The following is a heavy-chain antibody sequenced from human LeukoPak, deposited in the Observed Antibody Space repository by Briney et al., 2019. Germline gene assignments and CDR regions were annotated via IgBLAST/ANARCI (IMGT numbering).Heavy chain of an antibody. CDR1: GFTFSSYS. CDR2: ISSSSSYI. Sequence: GGSLRLSCAASGFTFSSYSMNWVGQAPGKGLEWVSSISSSSSYIYYADSVKGRFTISRDNAKNSLYLQMNSLRAVDTAVYYCARDPSVGYDLYYFDYWGQGTLVTVSS. D-gene: IGHD5-12*01. V-gene: IGHV3-21*01. J-gene: IGHJ4*02. CDR3: ARDPSVGYDLYYFDY.